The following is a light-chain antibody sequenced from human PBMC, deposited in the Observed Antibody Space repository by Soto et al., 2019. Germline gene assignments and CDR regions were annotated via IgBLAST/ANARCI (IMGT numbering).Light chain of an antibody. CDR1: QSVSSN. V-gene: IGKV3-15*01. CDR3: QQYNNWPPQWT. CDR2: GAS. J-gene: IGKJ1*01. Sequence: EIVMTQSPATLSVSPGERATLSCRASQSVSSNLAWYQQKPGQAPRLLIYGASTRATGIPARFSGSGSGTEFTLTISSLQSEDFAVYHCQQYNNWPPQWTFGQGTKVEIK.